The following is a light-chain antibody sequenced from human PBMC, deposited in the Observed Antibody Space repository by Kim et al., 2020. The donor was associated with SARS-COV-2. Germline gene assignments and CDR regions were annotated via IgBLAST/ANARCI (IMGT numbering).Light chain of an antibody. CDR2: DAS. V-gene: IGKV3-11*01. Sequence: LSPGERATLSCRASQSVSSYLAWYQQKPGQAPRLLIYDASNRATGIPARFSGSGSGTDFTLTISSLEPEDFVVYYCQQRNSWPLTFGGGTKVDIK. J-gene: IGKJ4*01. CDR1: QSVSSY. CDR3: QQRNSWPLT.